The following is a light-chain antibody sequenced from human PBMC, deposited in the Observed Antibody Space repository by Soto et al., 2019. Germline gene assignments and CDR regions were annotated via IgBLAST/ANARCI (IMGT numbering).Light chain of an antibody. V-gene: IGLV1-40*01. CDR3: QSYDSSLSVV. CDR1: SSSIGAGYD. Sequence: QPVLTQPPSVSGAPGQRVTISCTGSSSSIGAGYDVHWYQQLPGTAPKLLIYGNSNRPSGVPDRFSGSKSGTSASLAITGLQAEDEADYYCQSYDSSLSVVFGGGTQLTVL. J-gene: IGLJ2*01. CDR2: GNS.